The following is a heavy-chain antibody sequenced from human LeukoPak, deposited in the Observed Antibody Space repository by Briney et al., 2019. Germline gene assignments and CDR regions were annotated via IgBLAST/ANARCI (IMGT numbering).Heavy chain of an antibody. CDR1: GYSISSGYY. CDR2: IYHSGST. D-gene: IGHD6-19*01. CDR3: ARHRRSGYDYSSGWRT. V-gene: IGHV4-38-2*01. J-gene: IGHJ4*02. Sequence: PSETLSLTCAVSGYSISSGYYWGWIRQPPGKGLEWIGSIYHSGSTYYNPSLKSRVTISVDTSKNQFSLKLSSVTAADTAVYYCARHRRSGYDYSSGWRTWGQGTLVTVSS.